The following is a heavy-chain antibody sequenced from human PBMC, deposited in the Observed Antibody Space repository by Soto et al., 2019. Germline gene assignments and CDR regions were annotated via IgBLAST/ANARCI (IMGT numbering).Heavy chain of an antibody. CDR3: ARTLGYSRSSAVGWFDP. D-gene: IGHD6-6*01. V-gene: IGHV4-34*01. CDR2: INHSGST. Sequence: QVQLQQWGAGLLKPSETLSLTCAVYGGSFSGYYWSWIRQPPGKGLEWIGEINHSGSTNYNPSLKSLVTISVDTSKNQFSLKLRSVTAADTAVYYCARTLGYSRSSAVGWFDPWGQGTLVTVSS. J-gene: IGHJ5*02. CDR1: GGSFSGYY.